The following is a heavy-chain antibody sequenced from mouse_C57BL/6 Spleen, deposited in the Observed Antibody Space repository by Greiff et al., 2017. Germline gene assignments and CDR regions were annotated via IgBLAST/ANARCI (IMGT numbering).Heavy chain of an antibody. J-gene: IGHJ1*03. CDR3: TRATNYYGSSYGDWYFDV. D-gene: IGHD1-1*01. CDR2: ISSGGDYI. Sequence: EVQRVESGEGLVKPGGSLKLSCAASGFTFSSYAMSWVRQTPEKRLEWVAYISSGGDYIYYADTVKGRFTISRDNARNTLYLQMSSLKSEDTAMYYCTRATNYYGSSYGDWYFDVWGTGTTVTVSS. CDR1: GFTFSSYA. V-gene: IGHV5-9-1*02.